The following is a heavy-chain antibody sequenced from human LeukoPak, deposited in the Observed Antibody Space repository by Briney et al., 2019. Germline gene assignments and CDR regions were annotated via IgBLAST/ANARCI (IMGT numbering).Heavy chain of an antibody. CDR3: ARDPDYGDQGNAFDI. Sequence: SVKVSCKASGGTFISYAISGVRQAPGQGLEWMGRIIPIFGTANYAQKFQGRVTITTDESTSTAYMELSSLRSEDTAVYYCARDPDYGDQGNAFDIWGQGTMVTVSS. V-gene: IGHV1-69*05. D-gene: IGHD4-17*01. CDR2: IIPIFGTA. CDR1: GGTFISYA. J-gene: IGHJ3*02.